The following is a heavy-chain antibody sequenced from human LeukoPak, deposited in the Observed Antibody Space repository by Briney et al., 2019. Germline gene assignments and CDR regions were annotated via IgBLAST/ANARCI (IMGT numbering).Heavy chain of an antibody. D-gene: IGHD3-10*01. J-gene: IGHJ4*02. CDR3: AKDLVTGSLDY. CDR1: GFTFSSYA. V-gene: IGHV3-23*01. CDR2: ISSSGGST. Sequence: GGSLRLSCAASGFTFSSYAMTWVRLAPGKGLEWVSSISSSGGSTYYADSVRGRFTISRDNSKNTLYLQMNSLRAEDTAIYYCAKDLVTGSLDYWGQGTLVTVSS.